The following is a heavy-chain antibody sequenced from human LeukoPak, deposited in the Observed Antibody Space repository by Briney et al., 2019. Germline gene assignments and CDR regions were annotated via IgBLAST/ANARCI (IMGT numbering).Heavy chain of an antibody. V-gene: IGHV3-52*01. CDR1: GFTFSTSW. CDR2: IKCDGTEK. J-gene: IGHJ4*02. D-gene: IGHD3-22*01. Sequence: GGSLRLSCAASGFTFSTSWMHWVCQAPGKGLEWVADIKCDGTEKYYVDSVKGRLTISRDNAKNSLYLQVDSLRAEDMTVSYCVRAASYYYDSSTYYPNFDYWGQGTLVTVSS. CDR3: VRAASYYYDSSTYYPNFDY.